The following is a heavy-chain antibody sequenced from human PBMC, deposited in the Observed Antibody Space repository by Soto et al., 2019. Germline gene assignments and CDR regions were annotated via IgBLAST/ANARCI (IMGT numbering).Heavy chain of an antibody. Sequence: PGGSLRLSCAASGFTFSTHAMHWVRQAPGKGLECVAIVSFDGSNKHYADSVKGRFTISRDNSKNTLYLQMSGLTPEDTAFYYCARDQTGITTAGGGRIDRWGQGTLVTVSS. J-gene: IGHJ5*02. D-gene: IGHD6-13*01. CDR2: VSFDGSNK. CDR3: ARDQTGITTAGGGRIDR. CDR1: GFTFSTHA. V-gene: IGHV3-30-3*01.